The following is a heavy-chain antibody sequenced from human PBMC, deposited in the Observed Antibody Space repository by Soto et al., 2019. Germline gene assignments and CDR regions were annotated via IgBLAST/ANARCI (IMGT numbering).Heavy chain of an antibody. D-gene: IGHD4-17*01. J-gene: IGHJ4*02. Sequence: ASVKVSCKASGYTFTSYGISWVRQAPGQGLECMGWISAYNGNTNYAQKLQGRVTMTTDTSTSTAYMELRSLRSDDTAVYYCARDFNDYGDYPVYGFDYWGQGTLVTVSS. CDR1: GYTFTSYG. V-gene: IGHV1-18*04. CDR3: ARDFNDYGDYPVYGFDY. CDR2: ISAYNGNT.